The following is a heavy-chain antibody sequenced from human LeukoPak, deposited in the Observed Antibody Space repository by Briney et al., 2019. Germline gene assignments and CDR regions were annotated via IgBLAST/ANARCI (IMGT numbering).Heavy chain of an antibody. V-gene: IGHV5-51*01. CDR2: IYPGDSDT. CDR3: ARQGGYYDSSGYYYDYYMDV. Sequence: PGESLKISCKGSGYSFTSYWIGWVRQMPGKGLEWMGIIYPGDSDTRYSPSFQGQVTISADKSISTAYLQWSSLKASGTAMYYCARQGGYYDSSGYYYDYYMDVWGKGTTITVSS. CDR1: GYSFTSYW. J-gene: IGHJ6*03. D-gene: IGHD3-22*01.